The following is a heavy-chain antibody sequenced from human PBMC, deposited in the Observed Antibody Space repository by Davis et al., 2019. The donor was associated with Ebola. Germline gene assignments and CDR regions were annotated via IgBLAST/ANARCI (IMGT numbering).Heavy chain of an antibody. CDR3: AKDRGGYCTGVSCFIDH. J-gene: IGHJ4*02. CDR1: GFTFSSYW. Sequence: GESLKISCAASGFTFSSYWMSWVRQAPGKGLEWVANIKQDGSEKYYVDSVRGRFTISRDDAKKSLFLQLNSLRADDTAVYYCAKDRGGYCTGVSCFIDHWGQGTLVTVSS. CDR2: IKQDGSEK. D-gene: IGHD2-15*01. V-gene: IGHV3-7*03.